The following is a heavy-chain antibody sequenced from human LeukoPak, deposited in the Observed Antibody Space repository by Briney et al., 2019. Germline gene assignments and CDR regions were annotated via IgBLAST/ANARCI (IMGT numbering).Heavy chain of an antibody. Sequence: SETLSLTCAVYGGSFSGYYWSWIRQPPGKGLEWIGEINHSGSTNCNPSLKSRVTISVDTSKNQFSLKLSSVTAADTAVYYCARVGYDYVWGSYRLLDYWGQGTLVTVSS. V-gene: IGHV4-34*01. CDR3: ARVGYDYVWGSYRLLDY. CDR2: INHSGST. CDR1: GGSFSGYY. D-gene: IGHD3-16*02. J-gene: IGHJ4*02.